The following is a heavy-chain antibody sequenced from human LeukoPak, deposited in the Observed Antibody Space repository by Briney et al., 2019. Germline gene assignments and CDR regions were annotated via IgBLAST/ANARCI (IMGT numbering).Heavy chain of an antibody. V-gene: IGHV3-23*01. CDR3: AKAAVDTTYFEY. CDR2: ISGSGGTI. J-gene: IGHJ4*02. Sequence: GGSLRLSCAASGFTFDSYALSWVRQAPGKGLEWLSAISGSGGTIYYADSVKGRFTISRDNSKSTLNLQMNSLRAEDMAVYYCAKAAVDTTYFEYWGQGTLVTVSS. CDR1: GFTFDSYA. D-gene: IGHD5-18*01.